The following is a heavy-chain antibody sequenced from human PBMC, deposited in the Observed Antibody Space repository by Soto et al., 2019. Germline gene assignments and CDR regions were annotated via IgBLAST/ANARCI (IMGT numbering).Heavy chain of an antibody. J-gene: IGHJ6*02. CDR2: TYYRSKWYN. Sequence: LTCAISGDSVSSNSAAWNWIRQSPSRGLEWLGRTYYRSKWYNDYAVSVKSRITINPDTSKNQFSLQLNSVTPEDTAVYYCAREGGYEWAYYYGMDVWGQGTTVTVSS. V-gene: IGHV6-1*01. D-gene: IGHD5-12*01. CDR1: GDSVSSNSAA. CDR3: AREGGYEWAYYYGMDV.